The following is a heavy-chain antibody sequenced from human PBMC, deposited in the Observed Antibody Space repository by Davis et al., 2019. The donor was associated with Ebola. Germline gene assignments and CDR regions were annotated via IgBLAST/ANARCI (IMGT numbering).Heavy chain of an antibody. CDR2: TYYRSKWYS. CDR1: GDSVSSNSAA. CDR3: ARHQNVWYYFDL. V-gene: IGHV6-1*01. J-gene: IGHJ4*02. Sequence: MPAGSLTLSCAISGDSVSSNSAAWNWIRQSPSRGLEWLGRTYYRSKWYSDYAVSVQSRITINADTSKNQFSLHLNSVTPEDTAVYYCARHQNVWYYFDLWGQGTLVTVSS. D-gene: IGHD2-8*02.